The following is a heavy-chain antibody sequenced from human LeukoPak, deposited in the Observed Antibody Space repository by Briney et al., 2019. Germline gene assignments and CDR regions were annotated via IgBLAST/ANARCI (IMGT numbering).Heavy chain of an antibody. J-gene: IGHJ4*02. CDR3: ARGGVDYYGSGTYYLMYYFDY. Sequence: GGSLRLSCAASRFTFNTYGMSWVRQAPGKGLEWVSGISGSGGATYYADSVKGRFTISRDDPHNTLYLQMNSLRAEDTAVYFCARGGVDYYGSGTYYLMYYFDYWGQGALVTVSS. V-gene: IGHV3-23*01. D-gene: IGHD3-10*01. CDR2: ISGSGGAT. CDR1: RFTFNTYG.